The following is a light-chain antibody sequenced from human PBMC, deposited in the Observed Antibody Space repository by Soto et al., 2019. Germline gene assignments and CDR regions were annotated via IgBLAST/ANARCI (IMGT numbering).Light chain of an antibody. CDR3: QQHGTT. CDR2: GAY. CDR1: QSVNNN. J-gene: IGKJ1*01. V-gene: IGKV3-15*01. Sequence: ETLMTQSPATLSVSPGERATLSCRASQSVNNNLAWYQRKLGQAPRVLIYGAYTRATGIPARCTGSGSGTEFTLTISRLEPEDSAVYYCQQHGTTFGQGTKVDIK.